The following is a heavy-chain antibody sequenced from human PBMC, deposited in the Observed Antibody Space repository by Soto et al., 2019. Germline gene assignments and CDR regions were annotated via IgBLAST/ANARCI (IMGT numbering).Heavy chain of an antibody. CDR2: INPSGGST. CDR3: ARVIQPKEEENNWFDP. CDR1: GYTFTSYY. Sequence: GASVKVSCKASGYTFTSYYMHWVRQAPGQGLEWMGIINPSGGSTSYAQKFQGRVTMTRDTSTSTVYMELSSLRSEDTAVYYCARVIQPKEEENNWFDPWGQGTLVTVSS. J-gene: IGHJ5*02. V-gene: IGHV1-46*01.